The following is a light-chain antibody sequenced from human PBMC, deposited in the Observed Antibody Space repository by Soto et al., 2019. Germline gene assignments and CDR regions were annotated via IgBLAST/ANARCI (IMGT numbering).Light chain of an antibody. CDR3: SSYTTSSTPYV. Sequence: SVLTKPASVSVSPGQSITISCTRTSSDVGGYNYVSWYQQHPVKAPKLMIYDVTNRPSGISDRFSGSKSGNTASLTISGLQAEDEADYYCSSYTTSSTPYVFGTGTKVTVL. CDR1: SSDVGGYNY. J-gene: IGLJ1*01. CDR2: DVT. V-gene: IGLV2-14*03.